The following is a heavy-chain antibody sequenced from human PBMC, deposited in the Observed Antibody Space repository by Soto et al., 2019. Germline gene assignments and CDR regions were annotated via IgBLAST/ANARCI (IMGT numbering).Heavy chain of an antibody. CDR3: TRERGIIVVVTAASYNGY. CDR1: VYSFTDYY. V-gene: IGHV1-2*02. Sequence: VSVKVYFKTSVYSFTDYYMHCVRQAPRQGLEWMGWINPNSGGTNYAQKFQGRVTMTRYTSISTAYMDLSRLRSYDTAVYYCTRERGIIVVVTAASYNGYWGQGTLVPVPQ. J-gene: IGHJ4*02. CDR2: INPNSGGT. D-gene: IGHD2-2*01.